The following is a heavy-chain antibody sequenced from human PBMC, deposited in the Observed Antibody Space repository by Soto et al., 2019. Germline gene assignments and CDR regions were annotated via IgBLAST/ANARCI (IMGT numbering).Heavy chain of an antibody. J-gene: IGHJ4*02. V-gene: IGHV3-21*01. CDR2: ISSGTTYF. Sequence: EVQLVESGGGLVKPGGSLTLSCAASGFTFSVSTMNWVRQAPGERLEWVSSISSGTTYFYYADSVKGRFSISRDNAKHSLYLKMNSLRVEDTAFYYCARGDGTGLHSSGWSPRFWGQGTLVTVPS. D-gene: IGHD6-13*01. CDR1: GFTFSVST. CDR3: ARGDGTGLHSSGWSPRF.